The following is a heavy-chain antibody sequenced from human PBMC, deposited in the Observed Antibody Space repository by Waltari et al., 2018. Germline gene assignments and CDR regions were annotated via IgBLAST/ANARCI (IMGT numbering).Heavy chain of an antibody. Sequence: VQVVQSGSELKNPGATVTVSCKASGYTFSKYAMNWVRQAPGQGLEWMGWIHTSTGKPTYAPGFTERFVFSVDTSVSTAYLQISSLKAEDSAVYYCAKEWRGDGGSWSPGAFDSWGQGTLVTVSS. J-gene: IGHJ4*02. V-gene: IGHV7-4-1*01. CDR3: AKEWRGDGGSWSPGAFDS. D-gene: IGHD6-13*01. CDR2: IHTSTGKP. CDR1: GYTFSKYA.